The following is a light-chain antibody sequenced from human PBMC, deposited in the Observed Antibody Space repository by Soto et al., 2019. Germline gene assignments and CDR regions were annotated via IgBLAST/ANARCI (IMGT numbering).Light chain of an antibody. CDR2: DAS. J-gene: IGKJ1*01. V-gene: IGKV1-5*01. CDR3: QQYNGFSPT. Sequence: DIQMTQSPSTVSASVGDRVAITCRASQSISGWLAWYQQKPGKAPKLLIYDASSLETGVPSRFSGSGSGTEFTLTISSLQPDDFATYYCQQYNGFSPTFGQGTKVDI. CDR1: QSISGW.